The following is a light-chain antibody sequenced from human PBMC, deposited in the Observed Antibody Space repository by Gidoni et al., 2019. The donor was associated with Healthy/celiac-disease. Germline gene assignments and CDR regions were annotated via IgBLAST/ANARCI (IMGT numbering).Light chain of an antibody. Sequence: SYVLTQPPSVSVAPGQTARITCWGNNIGSKSVHWYKQKPGQAPVLVVYDDSDRPSGIPQRFSGANSGNTATLTISRVEAGDEADYYCQVWDSSSDVVFGGGTKLTVL. CDR1: NIGSKS. CDR2: DDS. V-gene: IGLV3-21*02. CDR3: QVWDSSSDVV. J-gene: IGLJ2*01.